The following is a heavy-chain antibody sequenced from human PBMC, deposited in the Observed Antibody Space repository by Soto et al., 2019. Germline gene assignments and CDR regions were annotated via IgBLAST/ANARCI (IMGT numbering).Heavy chain of an antibody. Sequence: GGSLRLSCAASGFTFSTYTMNWDRQAPGKGLEWVSSISSTSSYIYYADSVKGRFTISRDNAKNSLYLQMNSLRAEDTAVYYCARDRPYCDSSNCPPDYWGQGTLVTVSS. J-gene: IGHJ4*02. CDR2: ISSTSSYI. V-gene: IGHV3-21*01. CDR1: GFTFSTYT. CDR3: ARDRPYCDSSNCPPDY. D-gene: IGHD2-2*01.